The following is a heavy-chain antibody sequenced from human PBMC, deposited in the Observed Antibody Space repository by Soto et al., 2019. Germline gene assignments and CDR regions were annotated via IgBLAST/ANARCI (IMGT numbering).Heavy chain of an antibody. J-gene: IGHJ4*02. Sequence: QVQLVQSGAEVKKPGASVKVSCKASGYTFTSYAISWVRQAPGQGLEWMGWINVYNGNTNYAQNLQGRVTMTTDTSTSTAYMELRSLRSDDTAVYYWARDLNSGLTDYWGQGTLVTVSS. CDR3: ARDLNSGLTDY. D-gene: IGHD6-19*01. CDR2: INVYNGNT. V-gene: IGHV1-18*01. CDR1: GYTFTSYA.